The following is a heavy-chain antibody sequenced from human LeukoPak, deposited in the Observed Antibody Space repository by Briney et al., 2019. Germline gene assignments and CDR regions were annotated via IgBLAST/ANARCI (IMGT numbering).Heavy chain of an antibody. CDR2: IYYSGST. CDR1: GGSISSSSYS. D-gene: IGHD5-18*01. V-gene: IGHV4-39*07. J-gene: IGHJ4*02. Sequence: KPSETLSLTCTVSGGSISSSSYSWGWIRQPPGKGLEWIGSIYYSGSTYYNPSLKTRVTISVDTSKNQFSLKLSSVTAADTAVYYCARVLYSCGYGTVDYWGQGTLVTVSS. CDR3: ARVLYSCGYGTVDY.